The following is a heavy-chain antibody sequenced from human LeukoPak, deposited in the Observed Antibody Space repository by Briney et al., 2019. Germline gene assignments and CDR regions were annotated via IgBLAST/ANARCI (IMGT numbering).Heavy chain of an antibody. CDR1: GIIYTSYV. J-gene: IGHJ4*02. CDR2: ISGTGTRT. Sequence: GGPLRLPCAASGIIYTSYVMNWVRQSPGKALEGVSDISGTGTRTYYADSVKGRFAISRDNSRNKLYLQMNSLRAEDTAVYHCAKVRTTCSSTRCSDGFEDWGQGTLVTVSS. V-gene: IGHV3-23*01. D-gene: IGHD2-2*01. CDR3: AKVRTTCSSTRCSDGFED.